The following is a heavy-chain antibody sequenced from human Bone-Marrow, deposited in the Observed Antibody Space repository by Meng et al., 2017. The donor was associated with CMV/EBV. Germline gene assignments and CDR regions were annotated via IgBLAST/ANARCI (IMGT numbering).Heavy chain of an antibody. Sequence: ASVKVSCKASGYTFTGYYMHWVRQAPGQGLEWMGWINPNSGGTNYAQKFQGRVTMTRDTSISTAYTELSRLRSDDTAVYYCARGADFWSGYYSYFYGMDVWGQGTTVTVSS. D-gene: IGHD3-3*01. CDR1: GYTFTGYY. CDR3: ARGADFWSGYYSYFYGMDV. J-gene: IGHJ6*02. CDR2: INPNSGGT. V-gene: IGHV1-2*02.